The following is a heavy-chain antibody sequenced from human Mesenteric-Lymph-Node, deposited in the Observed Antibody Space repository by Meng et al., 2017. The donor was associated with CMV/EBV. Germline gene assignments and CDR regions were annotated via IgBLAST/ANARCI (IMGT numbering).Heavy chain of an antibody. CDR3: ARSPNYDFWSGYATHFDY. D-gene: IGHD3-3*01. Sequence: GSLRLSCTVSGGSLSSYYWSWVRQPPGKGLEWIGYIYYSGTTSYNPSLKSRVTISVDTSKNQFSLKLRSVTAADTAVYYCARSPNYDFWSGYATHFDYWGQGTLVTVSS. J-gene: IGHJ4*02. V-gene: IGHV4-59*01. CDR2: IYYSGTT. CDR1: GGSLSSYY.